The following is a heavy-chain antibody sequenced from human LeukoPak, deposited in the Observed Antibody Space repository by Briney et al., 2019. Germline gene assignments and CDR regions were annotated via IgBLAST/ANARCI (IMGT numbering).Heavy chain of an antibody. Sequence: AGGSLRLSCGVSGFTFSDYYMSWVRQAPGKGLEGGSYISSSGSTIYYADSVKGRFTISRDNAKNSLYLQMNSLRAEDTAVYYCARPYCSGGSCYLDYWGQGTLVTVSS. CDR1: GFTFSDYY. CDR3: ARPYCSGGSCYLDY. J-gene: IGHJ4*02. V-gene: IGHV3-11*04. D-gene: IGHD2-15*01. CDR2: ISSSGSTI.